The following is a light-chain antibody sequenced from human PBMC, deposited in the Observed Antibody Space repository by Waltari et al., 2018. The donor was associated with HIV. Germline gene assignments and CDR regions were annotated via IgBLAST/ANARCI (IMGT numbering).Light chain of an antibody. CDR3: AAWDVTLHGWV. CDR2: NDN. CDR1: SSNIGINT. V-gene: IGLV1-44*01. J-gene: IGLJ3*02. Sequence: QSVLTQSPSASGTPGQRVTISCSGSSSNIGINTINWFQHRPGTAPKLLLFNDNEGPAGGPDRCSSSKSGTSASLGISGLQSEDEANYYCAAWDVTLHGWVFGGGTKVTVL.